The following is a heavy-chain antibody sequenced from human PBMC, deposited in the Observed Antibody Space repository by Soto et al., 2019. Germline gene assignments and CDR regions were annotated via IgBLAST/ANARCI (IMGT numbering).Heavy chain of an antibody. D-gene: IGHD3-10*01. J-gene: IGHJ6*02. CDR1: GYTFTSYD. V-gene: IGHV1-8*01. Sequence: ASVKVSCKASGYTFTSYDINWVRQATGQGLEWMGWMNPNSGNTGYAQKFQGRVTMTRNTSISTAYMELSSLGSEDTAVYYCARGWGGSRIYYYYYGRDVWGQGTTVTVSS. CDR2: MNPNSGNT. CDR3: ARGWGGSRIYYYYYGRDV.